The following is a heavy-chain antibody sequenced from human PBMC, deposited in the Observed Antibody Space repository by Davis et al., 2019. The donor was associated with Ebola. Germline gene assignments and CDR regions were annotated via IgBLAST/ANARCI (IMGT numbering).Heavy chain of an antibody. Sequence: ASVKVSCKASGYTFGDYYMHWVRQAPGQGLEWMGRINPNNGGTNYAQKFQGRVTMTRDTSISTAYMELSRLTPDDTAVYYCANSITVAAQANFDYWGQGIVVTVSS. J-gene: IGHJ4*02. CDR2: INPNNGGT. CDR1: GYTFGDYY. CDR3: ANSITVAAQANFDY. D-gene: IGHD3-10*01. V-gene: IGHV1-2*06.